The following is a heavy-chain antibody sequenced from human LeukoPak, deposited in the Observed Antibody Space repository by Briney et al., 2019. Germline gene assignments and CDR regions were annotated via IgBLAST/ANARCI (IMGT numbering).Heavy chain of an antibody. CDR1: GFTFSSYS. V-gene: IGHV3-21*01. D-gene: IGHD6-13*01. CDR2: ISSSSSYI. J-gene: IGHJ2*01. CDR3: ARDLRGSSLKGNNWYFDL. Sequence: GGSLRLSCAASGFTFSSYSMNWVRQAPGKGLEWVSSISSSSSYIYYVDSVKGRFTISRDNAKNSLYLQMNSLRAEDTAVYYCARDLRGSSLKGNNWYFDLWGRGTLVTVSS.